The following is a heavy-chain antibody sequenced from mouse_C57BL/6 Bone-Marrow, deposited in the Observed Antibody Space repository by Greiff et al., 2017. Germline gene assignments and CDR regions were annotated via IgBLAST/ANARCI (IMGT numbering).Heavy chain of an antibody. CDR1: GFTFSDAW. Sequence: EVKVEESGGGLVQPGGSMKLSCAASGFTFSDAWMDWVRQSPEKGLEWVAEIRNKANNHATYYAESVKGRFTISRDDSKSSVYLQMNRLRAEDTGIYYCTRPDYSLFAYWGQGTLVTVSA. CDR2: IRNKANNHAT. V-gene: IGHV6-6*01. D-gene: IGHD2-12*01. CDR3: TRPDYSLFAY. J-gene: IGHJ3*01.